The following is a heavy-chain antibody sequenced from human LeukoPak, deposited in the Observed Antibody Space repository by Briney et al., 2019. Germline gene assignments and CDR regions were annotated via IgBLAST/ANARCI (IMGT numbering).Heavy chain of an antibody. CDR3: ARGQIYDFWRGYYTLMNYFDY. CDR2: IYSGGST. CDR1: GFTVSSNY. V-gene: IGHV3-53*01. Sequence: GVLRLSCAASGFTVSSNYMNWVRQAPGKGLEWVSVIYSGGSTYYADSVKGRFTISRDNSKNTLYLQMNSLRAEDTAVYYCARGQIYDFWRGYYTLMNYFDYWGQGTLVTVSS. J-gene: IGHJ4*02. D-gene: IGHD3-3*01.